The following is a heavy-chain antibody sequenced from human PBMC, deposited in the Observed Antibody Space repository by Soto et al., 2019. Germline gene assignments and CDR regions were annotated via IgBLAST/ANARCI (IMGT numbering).Heavy chain of an antibody. V-gene: IGHV3-74*01. CDR2: INSDGSST. CDR3: AKEYGNDYWYFDY. J-gene: IGHJ4*02. CDR1: GFTFSSYW. Sequence: GGSLRLSCAASGFTFSSYWMHWVRQAPGKGLVWVSRINSDGSSTSYADSVKGRFTISRDNSKNTVYLQMNSLRDEDTAIYYCAKEYGNDYWYFDYWGQGTLVTVSS. D-gene: IGHD5-12*01.